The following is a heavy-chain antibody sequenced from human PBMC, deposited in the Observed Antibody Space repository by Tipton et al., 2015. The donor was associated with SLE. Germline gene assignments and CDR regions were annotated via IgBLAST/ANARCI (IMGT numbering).Heavy chain of an antibody. CDR1: GFIFNNYG. D-gene: IGHD3-16*01. CDR2: IWFDGSNK. J-gene: IGHJ4*02. Sequence: SLRLSCAGSGFIFNNYGMNWVRQAPGKGLEWVAVIWFDGSNKYYAESVRGRFAVSRDNSKNTLYLQMSSLRPEDTAVYYCVRDRGETPGPIGGVCLDSWGQGTLVTVSS. V-gene: IGHV3-33*08. CDR3: VRDRGETPGPIGGVCLDS.